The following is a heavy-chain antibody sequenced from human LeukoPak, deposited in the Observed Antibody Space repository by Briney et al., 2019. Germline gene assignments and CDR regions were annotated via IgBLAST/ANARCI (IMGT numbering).Heavy chain of an antibody. CDR3: ARGVRANYYDFWSGIPTLYYYYYMDV. J-gene: IGHJ6*03. D-gene: IGHD3-3*01. CDR1: GYTFTSYG. V-gene: IGHV1-18*01. Sequence: GASVKVSCKASGYTFTSYGISWVRQAPGQGLEWMGWISAYNGNTNYAQKLQGRVTMTTDTSTSTAYMELRSLRSDDTAVYYCARGVRANYYDFWSGIPTLYYYYYMDVWGKGTTVTVSS. CDR2: ISAYNGNT.